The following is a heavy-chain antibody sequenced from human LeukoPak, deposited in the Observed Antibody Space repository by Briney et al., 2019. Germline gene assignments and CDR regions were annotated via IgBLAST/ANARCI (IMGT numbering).Heavy chain of an antibody. V-gene: IGHV3-33*01. J-gene: IGHJ3*02. Sequence: GRSLRLSCAASGFTFSSYGMHWVRQAPGKGLEWVAVIWYDGSNKYYADSVKGRFTTSRDNSKNTLYLQMNSLRAEDTAVYYCARDSGYSSGWSSDAFDIWGQGTMVTVSS. CDR2: IWYDGSNK. CDR1: GFTFSSYG. D-gene: IGHD6-19*01. CDR3: ARDSGYSSGWSSDAFDI.